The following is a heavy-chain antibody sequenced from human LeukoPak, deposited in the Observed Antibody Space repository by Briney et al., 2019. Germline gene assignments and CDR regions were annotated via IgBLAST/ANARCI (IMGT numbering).Heavy chain of an antibody. D-gene: IGHD2-2*01. V-gene: IGHV3-33*06. CDR3: AKDLVVVPAASRYFQH. CDR2: IWYDGSNK. J-gene: IGHJ1*01. Sequence: GGSLRLSCAASGFTFSSYGMHWVRQAPGKGLEWVAVIWYDGSNKYYADSVKGRFTISRDNSKNTLYLQMNSLRAEDTAVYYCAKDLVVVPAASRYFQHWGQGTLVTVSS. CDR1: GFTFSSYG.